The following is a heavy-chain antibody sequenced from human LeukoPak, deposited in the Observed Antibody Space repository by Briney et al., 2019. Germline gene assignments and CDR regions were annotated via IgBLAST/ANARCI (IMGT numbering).Heavy chain of an antibody. Sequence: SGGSLRLSCAASGFTFSSYGMHWVRQAPGKGLEWVAVIWYDGSNKYYADSVKGRFTISRDNSKNTLYLQINSLRAEDTAVYYCAREIGGTYNWFDPWGQGTLVTVSS. D-gene: IGHD1-1*01. CDR3: AREIGGTYNWFDP. V-gene: IGHV3-33*01. J-gene: IGHJ5*02. CDR2: IWYDGSNK. CDR1: GFTFSSYG.